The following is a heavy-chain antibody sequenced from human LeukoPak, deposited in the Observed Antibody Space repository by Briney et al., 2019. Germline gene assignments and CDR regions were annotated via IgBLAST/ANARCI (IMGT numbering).Heavy chain of an antibody. Sequence: GASVKVSCKASTHIFSTYGITWVRQAPGQGLEWMGWISPDNGNTNYAQKLQGRVTMTTDTSTSTAYMELRSLRSDDTAVYYCARVVVVAGGRKPYYYYGMDVWGQGTRSAS. CDR2: ISPDNGNT. D-gene: IGHD2-15*01. CDR1: THIFSTYG. CDR3: ARVVVVAGGRKPYYYYGMDV. J-gene: IGHJ6*02. V-gene: IGHV1-18*01.